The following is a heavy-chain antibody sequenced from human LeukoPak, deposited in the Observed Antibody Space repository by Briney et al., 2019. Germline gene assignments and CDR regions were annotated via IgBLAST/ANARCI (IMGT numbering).Heavy chain of an antibody. CDR3: ARYSSSWSYFDY. Sequence: GGSLRLSCAASGFTFSSYVMSWVRQAPGKGLEWVSSISNSGGSTYYADSVKGRFTISRDNSKNTLYLQMNSLRAEDTAVYYCARYSSSWSYFDYWGQGTLVTVSS. V-gene: IGHV3-23*01. CDR2: ISNSGGST. D-gene: IGHD6-13*01. CDR1: GFTFSSYV. J-gene: IGHJ4*02.